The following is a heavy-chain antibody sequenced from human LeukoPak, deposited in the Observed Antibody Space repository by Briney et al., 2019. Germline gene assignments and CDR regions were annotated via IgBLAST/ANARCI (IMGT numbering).Heavy chain of an antibody. J-gene: IGHJ4*02. Sequence: GGSLRLSCAASRFTFSSYWMSWVRQAPGKGLEWVANIKQDGSEKYYVDSVKGRFTISRDNAKNSLYLQMNSLRAEDTALYYCAKGPLYYYDSSGRIDYWGQGTLVTVSS. V-gene: IGHV3-7*03. CDR3: AKGPLYYYDSSGRIDY. CDR1: RFTFSSYW. CDR2: IKQDGSEK. D-gene: IGHD3-22*01.